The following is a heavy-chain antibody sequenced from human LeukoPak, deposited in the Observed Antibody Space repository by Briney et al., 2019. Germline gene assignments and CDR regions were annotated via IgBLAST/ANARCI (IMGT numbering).Heavy chain of an antibody. J-gene: IGHJ4*02. CDR1: GGSISSGGYS. D-gene: IGHD3-22*01. Sequence: SQTLSLTCAVSGGSISSGGYSWSWIRQPPGKGLEWIGYIYHSGSTYYNPSLKSRVTISVDRSKNQFSLKLSSVTAADTAVYYCARGLWGYYDSSGHFDYWGQGTLVSVSS. V-gene: IGHV4-30-2*01. CDR2: IYHSGST. CDR3: ARGLWGYYDSSGHFDY.